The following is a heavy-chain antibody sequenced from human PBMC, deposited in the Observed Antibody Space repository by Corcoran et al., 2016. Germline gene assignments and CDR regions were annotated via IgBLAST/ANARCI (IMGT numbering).Heavy chain of an antibody. J-gene: IGHJ4*02. D-gene: IGHD6-13*01. V-gene: IGHV5-51*01. Sequence: EVQLVQSGAEVKKPGESLKISCKGSGYSFTSYWIGWVRQMTGKGMEWMGIIYPGDSDTRYSTSFQGQVTISADKSISPAYLQWRSLKSSDTAMYYCARLHLSSRDQQLALDYWGQGTLVTVSS. CDR3: ARLHLSSRDQQLALDY. CDR2: IYPGDSDT. CDR1: GYSFTSYW.